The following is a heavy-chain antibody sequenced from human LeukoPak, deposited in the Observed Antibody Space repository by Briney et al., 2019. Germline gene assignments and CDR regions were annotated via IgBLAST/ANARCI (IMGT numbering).Heavy chain of an antibody. CDR2: IIPIFGTA. Sequence: ASVKVSCKASGYTFSSYAISWVRQAPGQGLEWMGGIIPIFGTANYAQKFQGRVTITADESTSTAYMELSSLRSEDTAVYYCARHGSGKGADYWGQGTLVTVSS. D-gene: IGHD3-10*01. J-gene: IGHJ4*02. CDR3: ARHGSGKGADY. V-gene: IGHV1-69*13. CDR1: GYTFSSYA.